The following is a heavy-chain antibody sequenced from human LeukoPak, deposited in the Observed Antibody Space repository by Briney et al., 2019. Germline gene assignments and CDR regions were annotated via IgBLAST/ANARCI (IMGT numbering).Heavy chain of an antibody. J-gene: IGHJ5*02. V-gene: IGHV4-39*07. CDR2: IYYSGST. CDR3: ARTLDIVVVPAATTGGFDP. Sequence: SETLSLTCTVSGGFISSSSYYWGWIRQPPGKVLEWIGSIYYSGSTYYNPSLKSRVTISVDTSKNQFSLRLSSVTAADTTVHYSARTLDIVVVPAATTGGFDPWRQGTLVTVSS. D-gene: IGHD2-2*01. CDR1: GGFISSSSYY.